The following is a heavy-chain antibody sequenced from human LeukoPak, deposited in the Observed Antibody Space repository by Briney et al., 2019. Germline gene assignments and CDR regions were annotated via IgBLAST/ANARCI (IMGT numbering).Heavy chain of an antibody. Sequence: GGSLRLSCAASGFTFSSYAMSWVRQAPGKGLEWVSAISGSGGSTYYADSVKGRFTISRDNSKNTLYLQMNSLRAEDTAVYYYAKDRIVVVPAAMVANYDYWGQGTLVSVSS. V-gene: IGHV3-23*01. CDR1: GFTFSSYA. D-gene: IGHD2-2*01. J-gene: IGHJ4*02. CDR3: AKDRIVVVPAAMVANYDY. CDR2: ISGSGGST.